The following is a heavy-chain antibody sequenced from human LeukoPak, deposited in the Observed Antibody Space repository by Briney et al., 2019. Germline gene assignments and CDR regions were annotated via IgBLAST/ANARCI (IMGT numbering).Heavy chain of an antibody. CDR3: ARHSEPNSNLLWFDP. V-gene: IGHV4-59*08. J-gene: IGHJ5*02. Sequence: SETLSLTCTVSGGSISSYCWSWIRQPPGKGLEWIGYIYDSGSTNYKSSLKSRVTISVDTSKNQFSLKLSSVTAADTAVYYCARHSEPNSNLLWFDPWGQGTLVTVSS. CDR2: IYDSGST. CDR1: GGSISSYC. D-gene: IGHD2/OR15-2a*01.